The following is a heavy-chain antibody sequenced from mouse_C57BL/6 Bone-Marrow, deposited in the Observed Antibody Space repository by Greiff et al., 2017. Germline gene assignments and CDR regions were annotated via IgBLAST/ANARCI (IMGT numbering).Heavy chain of an antibody. V-gene: IGHV1-63*01. D-gene: IGHD1-1*01. J-gene: IGHJ1*03. CDR3: ARSFYYFGSPYWYFDV. CDR2: IYPGGGYT. CDR1: GYTFTNYW. Sequence: VQLQQSGAELVRPGTSVKMSCKASGYTFTNYWIGWAKQRPGHGLEWIGDIYPGGGYTNYNEKFKGQATLTADKSSSTSYMQFSSLTSEDSAIYYCARSFYYFGSPYWYFDVWGTGTTVTVSS.